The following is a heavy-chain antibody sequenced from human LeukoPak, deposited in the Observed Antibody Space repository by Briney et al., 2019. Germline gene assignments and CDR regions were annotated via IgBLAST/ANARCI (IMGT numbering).Heavy chain of an antibody. CDR1: GFTFSSYG. J-gene: IGHJ4*02. D-gene: IGHD3-16*01. Sequence: GGSLRLSCAASGFTFSSYGMHWVRQAPGEGLEWVAVIWYDGSNKYYADSVKGRFTISRDNSKNALYLQMNSLRAEDTAVYYCARDGGAYFDYWGQGTLVTVSS. CDR3: ARDGGAYFDY. CDR2: IWYDGSNK. V-gene: IGHV3-33*01.